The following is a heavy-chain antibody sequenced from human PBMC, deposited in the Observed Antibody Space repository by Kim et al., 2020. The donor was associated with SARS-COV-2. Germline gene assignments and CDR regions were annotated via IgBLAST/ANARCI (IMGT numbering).Heavy chain of an antibody. Sequence: SETLSLTCAVYGGSFSGYYWSWIRQPPGKGLEWIGEINHSGSTNYNPSLKSRVTISVDTSKNQFSLKLSSVTAADTAVYYCARGIGKFESTERGHAFDIWGQGTMVTVSS. CDR1: GGSFSGYY. J-gene: IGHJ3*02. CDR3: ARGIGKFESTERGHAFDI. V-gene: IGHV4-34*01. CDR2: INHSGST. D-gene: IGHD1-26*01.